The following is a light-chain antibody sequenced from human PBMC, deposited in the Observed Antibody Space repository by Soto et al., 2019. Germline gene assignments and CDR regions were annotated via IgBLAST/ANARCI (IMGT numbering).Light chain of an antibody. V-gene: IGKV1-5*01. CDR2: DAS. CDR1: QSISSW. J-gene: IGKJ1*01. Sequence: DIQITQSPSTLSASVADRDPIPGRASQSISSWLAWYQQKPGKAPKMLIYDASSLESGVPSRLCGSGSGTEFTLTIISLQPDDFATYYCQQYNSYRAFGQGTKVDIK. CDR3: QQYNSYRA.